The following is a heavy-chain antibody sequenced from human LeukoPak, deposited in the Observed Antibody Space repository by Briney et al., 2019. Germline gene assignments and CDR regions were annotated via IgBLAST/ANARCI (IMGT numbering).Heavy chain of an antibody. D-gene: IGHD3-3*01. Sequence: PSETLSLTCAVYGGSFSGYYWSWIRQPPGKGLEWIGEINHSGSTNYNPSLKSRVTISVDTSKNQFSLKLSSVTAADTAVYYCARGISVGLWSGSPLSWGQGTLVTVSS. V-gene: IGHV4-34*01. CDR1: GGSFSGYY. J-gene: IGHJ4*02. CDR2: INHSGST. CDR3: ARGISVGLWSGSPLS.